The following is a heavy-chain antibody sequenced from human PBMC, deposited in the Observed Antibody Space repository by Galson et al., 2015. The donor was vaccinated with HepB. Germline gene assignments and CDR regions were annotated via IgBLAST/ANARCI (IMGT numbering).Heavy chain of an antibody. Sequence: SLRLSCAASGFTVTSNYMSWVRQAPGKGLEWVSGIYSGGSTYYADSVKGRFTIPSDNSKTTLYLQMNSLSAEDTAVYYCARDGGLLAVAPNWGQGTLVTVSS. V-gene: IGHV3-66*01. CDR2: IYSGGST. CDR3: ARDGGLLAVAPN. J-gene: IGHJ4*02. D-gene: IGHD1-26*01. CDR1: GFTVTSNY.